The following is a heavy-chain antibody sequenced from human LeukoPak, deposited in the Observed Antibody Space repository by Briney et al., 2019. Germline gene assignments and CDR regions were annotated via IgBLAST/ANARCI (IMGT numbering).Heavy chain of an antibody. V-gene: IGHV1-69*04. J-gene: IGHJ4*02. CDR3: AREVRGEYYFDY. CDR1: GGTFSSYA. D-gene: IGHD3-10*01. Sequence: GASVKVSCKASGGTFSSYAISWVRQAPGQGLEWMGRIIPILGIANYAQKFQGRVTITADKSTSTAYMELSSLRSEDTAVYYCAREVRGEYYFDYWDQGTLVTVSS. CDR2: IIPILGIA.